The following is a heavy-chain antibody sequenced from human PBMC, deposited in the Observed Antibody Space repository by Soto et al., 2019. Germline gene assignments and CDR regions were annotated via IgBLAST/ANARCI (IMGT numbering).Heavy chain of an antibody. D-gene: IGHD4-4*01. V-gene: IGHV3-53*04. CDR3: ASRSSPDTYSPELDAFDI. J-gene: IGHJ3*02. Sequence: LRLSCAASGFTVSSNYMSWVRQAPGKGLEWVSVIYSGGSTYYADSVKGRFTISRHNSKNTLYLQMNSLRAEDTAVYYCASRSSPDTYSPELDAFDIWGQGPMVTVSS. CDR2: IYSGGST. CDR1: GFTVSSNY.